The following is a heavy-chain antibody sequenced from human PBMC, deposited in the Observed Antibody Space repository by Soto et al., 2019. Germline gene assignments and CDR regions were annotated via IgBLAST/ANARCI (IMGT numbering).Heavy chain of an antibody. CDR3: AKPRQITSLLLYYFDY. CDR2: ISYDGSNK. Sequence: QVQLVESGGGVVQPGRSLRLSCAASGFTFSSYGMHWVRQAPGKGLEWVAVISYDGSNKYYADSVKGPFTISRDNSKNTLYRQMNSLRAEDTAVYYCAKPRQITSLLLYYFDYWGQGTLVTVSS. D-gene: IGHD2-15*01. V-gene: IGHV3-30*18. CDR1: GFTFSSYG. J-gene: IGHJ4*02.